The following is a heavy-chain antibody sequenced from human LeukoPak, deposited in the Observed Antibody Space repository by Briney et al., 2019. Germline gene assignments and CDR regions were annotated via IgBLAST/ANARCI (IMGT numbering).Heavy chain of an antibody. Sequence: ARSLRLSCAASGFTFSSYAMSWVRQAPGKGLEWVSAISGSGGSTYYADSVKGRFTISRDNSKNTLYLQMNSLRAEDTAVYYCVKDPPSKYSSGSYFDYWGQGTLVTVSS. D-gene: IGHD6-19*01. CDR2: ISGSGGST. CDR3: VKDPPSKYSSGSYFDY. V-gene: IGHV3-23*01. J-gene: IGHJ4*02. CDR1: GFTFSSYA.